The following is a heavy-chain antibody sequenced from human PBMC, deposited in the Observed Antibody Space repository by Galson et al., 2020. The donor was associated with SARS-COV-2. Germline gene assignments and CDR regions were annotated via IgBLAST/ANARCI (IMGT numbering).Heavy chain of an antibody. V-gene: IGHV3-11*04. D-gene: IGHD2-15*01. CDR1: GFTFSDYF. CDR3: ARVGDCSGGICYGAEYFQP. Sequence: NSGGSLRLSCAASGFTFSDYFMSWVRQAPGKGLEWVSYISSSGRYINYADSEKGRFTISRDNAKNSLNLQMNSLRVEDTAVYYCARVGDCSGGICYGAEYFQPWGQGTLVTVSS. CDR2: ISSSGRYI. J-gene: IGHJ1*01.